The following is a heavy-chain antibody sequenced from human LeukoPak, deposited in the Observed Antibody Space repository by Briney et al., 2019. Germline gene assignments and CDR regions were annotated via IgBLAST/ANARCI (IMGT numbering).Heavy chain of an antibody. D-gene: IGHD3-10*01. CDR2: ISYDGSEK. Sequence: GGSLRLSCAASGFTFSSYGMHWVRQAPGKGLEWVAVISYDGSEKYYVDSVKGRFTISRDNAKNSLYLQMNSLRAEDTAVYYCARHYRRRGVIVDAFDIWGQGTMVTVSS. CDR3: ARHYRRRGVIVDAFDI. J-gene: IGHJ3*02. CDR1: GFTFSSYG. V-gene: IGHV3-30*03.